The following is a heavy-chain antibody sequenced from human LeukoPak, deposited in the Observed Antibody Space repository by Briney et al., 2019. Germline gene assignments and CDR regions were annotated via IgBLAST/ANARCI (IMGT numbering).Heavy chain of an antibody. J-gene: IGHJ4*02. Sequence: SETLSLTCTVSGGSISSYYWSWIRQPAGKGLEWIGRIYTSGSTNYNPSLKSRVTMSVDTSKNQFSLKLSSVTAADTAVYYCARDWIKLLWFGEHRGFDYWGQGTLVTVSS. CDR2: IYTSGST. CDR3: ARDWIKLLWFGEHRGFDY. D-gene: IGHD3-10*01. CDR1: GGSISSYY. V-gene: IGHV4-4*07.